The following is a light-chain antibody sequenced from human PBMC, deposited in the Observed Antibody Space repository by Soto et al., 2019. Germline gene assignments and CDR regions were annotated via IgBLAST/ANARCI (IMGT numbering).Light chain of an antibody. CDR3: SSYGGSNNFVV. Sequence: QSALTQPPSASGSPGQAVTISCTGTSSDVGGYDYVSWYQQHPGKAPKFMIYGVNKRPSGVPDRFSGSKSGNTASLTVSGLQAEHEADYYCSSYGGSNNFVVFGGGTKLTVL. CDR1: SSDVGGYDY. CDR2: GVN. V-gene: IGLV2-8*01. J-gene: IGLJ2*01.